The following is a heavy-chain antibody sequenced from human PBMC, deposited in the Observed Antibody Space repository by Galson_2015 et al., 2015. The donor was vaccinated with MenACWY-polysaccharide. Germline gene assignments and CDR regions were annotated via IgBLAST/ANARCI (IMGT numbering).Heavy chain of an antibody. Sequence: SVKVSCKASGYTFTSYAMFWVRQAPGQRLECLGWINAGSGNMKYSQKFQGRVTITRDTSATTAYMELSSLRSEDTAVYYRAKDSTDFWSVAGRFDHWGQGTLVTVSS. D-gene: IGHD3-3*01. V-gene: IGHV1-3*01. CDR3: AKDSTDFWSVAGRFDH. CDR2: INAGSGNM. J-gene: IGHJ5*02. CDR1: GYTFTSYA.